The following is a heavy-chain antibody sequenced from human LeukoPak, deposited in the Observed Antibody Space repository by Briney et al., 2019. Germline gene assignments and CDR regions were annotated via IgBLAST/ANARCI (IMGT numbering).Heavy chain of an antibody. CDR2: ISSSSSYI. D-gene: IGHD2/OR15-2a*01. Sequence: GGSLRLSCAASGFTFSSYSMNWVRQAPGKGLEWVSSISSSSSYIYYADSVKGRFTISRDNAKNSLYLQMNSLRAEDTAVYYCARDPEILGSGAFDIWGQGTMVTVSS. CDR3: ARDPEILGSGAFDI. CDR1: GFTFSSYS. J-gene: IGHJ3*02. V-gene: IGHV3-21*01.